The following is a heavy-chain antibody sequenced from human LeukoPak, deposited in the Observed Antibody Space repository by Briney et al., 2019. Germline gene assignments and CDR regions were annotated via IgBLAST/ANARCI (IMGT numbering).Heavy chain of an antibody. CDR1: GFTVSSNY. CDR2: IYSGGST. CDR3: AKEIPYYYYGLDV. Sequence: GGSLRLSCAASGFTVSSNYMSWVRQAPGKGLEWVSVIYSGGSTYYADSVKGRFTISRDNSKNTLHLQMSSLRPEDTAVYYCAKEIPYYYYGLDVWGQGTTVTVSS. J-gene: IGHJ6*02. V-gene: IGHV3-66*01. D-gene: IGHD2-2*02.